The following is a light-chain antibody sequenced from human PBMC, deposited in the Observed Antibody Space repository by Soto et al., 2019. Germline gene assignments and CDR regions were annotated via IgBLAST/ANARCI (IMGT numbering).Light chain of an antibody. Sequence: EIVLTQSPGTLSLSPGERATLSCRASQSVSSYLAWYQQKPGQAPRLLIFGASSRATGVPDRFSGSGSGRDFTLTISRLEPEDFAVYYCQQYGSSPKTFGQGTKVHIK. CDR1: QSVSSY. J-gene: IGKJ1*01. CDR3: QQYGSSPKT. V-gene: IGKV3-20*01. CDR2: GAS.